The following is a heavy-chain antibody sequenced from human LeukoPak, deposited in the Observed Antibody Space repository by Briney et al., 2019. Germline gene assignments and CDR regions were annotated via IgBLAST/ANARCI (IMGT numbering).Heavy chain of an antibody. CDR1: GGSISSGGYS. CDR3: AREQYLAYDVFGF. Sequence: PSETLSLTCAVSGGSISSGGYSWSWIRQPPGKGLEWIGYIYHSGSTYYNPSLKSRVTISVDRSKNQFSLKLSSVTAADTAVYYCAREQYLAYDVFGFWGQGTMVTVSS. D-gene: IGHD4-11*01. CDR2: IYHSGST. J-gene: IGHJ3*01. V-gene: IGHV4-30-2*01.